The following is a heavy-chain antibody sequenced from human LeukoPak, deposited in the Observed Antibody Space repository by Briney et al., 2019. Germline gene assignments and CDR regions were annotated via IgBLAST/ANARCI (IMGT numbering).Heavy chain of an antibody. CDR3: TPVTDVRGYSGKRGY. CDR2: VSTGTYI. CDR1: GFTFSRFE. Sequence: GGSLRLSCVASGFTFSRFEMNWVRQAPGKGMEWISHVSTGTYIAYADSVKGRFTISRDNAKNSLYLQMNSLKTEDTAVYYCTPVTDVRGYSGKRGYWGQGTLVTVSS. V-gene: IGHV3-48*03. J-gene: IGHJ4*02. D-gene: IGHD5-12*01.